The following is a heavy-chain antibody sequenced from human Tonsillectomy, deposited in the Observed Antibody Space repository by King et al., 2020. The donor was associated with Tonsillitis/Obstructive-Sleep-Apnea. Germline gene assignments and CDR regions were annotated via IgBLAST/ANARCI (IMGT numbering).Heavy chain of an antibody. Sequence: QLQESGSGLVKPSQTLSLTCAVSGGSISSGGYSWSWIRQPPGKGLEWIGYIYHSGSPYYNPSLKSRVTISLDRSKNQFSQKLDSVTAADTAVYYCARNIAAAGISWFDPWGQGTLVTVSS. V-gene: IGHV4-30-2*01. CDR2: IYHSGSP. J-gene: IGHJ5*02. CDR3: ARNIAAAGISWFDP. D-gene: IGHD6-13*01. CDR1: GGSISSGGYS.